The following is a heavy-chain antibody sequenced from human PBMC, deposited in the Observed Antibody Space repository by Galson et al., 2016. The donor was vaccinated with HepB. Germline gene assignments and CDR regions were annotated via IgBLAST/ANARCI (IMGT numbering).Heavy chain of an antibody. Sequence: SLRLSCAGSGFTFSSYWMTWVRQAPGKGLEWVANINRDGSVTHYVDSVEGRFTISRDNAKNSLFLQMNSLRVEDTAVYYCARDRTTGDSSAWYDALDYWGQGTPVTLSS. J-gene: IGHJ4*02. D-gene: IGHD6-19*01. CDR2: INRDGSVT. V-gene: IGHV3-7*01. CDR3: ARDRTTGDSSAWYDALDY. CDR1: GFTFSSYW.